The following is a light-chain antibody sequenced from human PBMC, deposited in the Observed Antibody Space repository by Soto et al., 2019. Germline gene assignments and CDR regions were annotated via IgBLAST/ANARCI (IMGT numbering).Light chain of an antibody. V-gene: IGKV3-20*01. Sequence: EVVLTQSPGALSLSPGEGVTLSCRASQNIRGNELAWYRQKRGQAPRLLMYGGSTRAVGIPDRFSGRGTGTNFTLTISRLEPEDSAVYYCQDYGTSHPWTFGQGTKLEIK. J-gene: IGKJ1*01. CDR1: QNIRGNE. CDR3: QDYGTSHPWT. CDR2: GGS.